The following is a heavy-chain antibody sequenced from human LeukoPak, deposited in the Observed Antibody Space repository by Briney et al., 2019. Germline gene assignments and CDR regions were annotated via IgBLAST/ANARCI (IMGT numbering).Heavy chain of an antibody. CDR3: VKDHCSRGNCYYYYYMDV. J-gene: IGHJ6*03. V-gene: IGHV3-30*02. CDR2: IRHDGTNK. Sequence: GGSLRLSCAASGSTFTSYGMHWVRRAPGKGLEWVAVIRHDGTNKYYADSVKGRFTISRDNSKNTVHLQMSSLRAEDTAVYYCVKDHCSRGNCYYYYYMDVWGKGATVTVSS. D-gene: IGHD2-15*01. CDR1: GSTFTSYG.